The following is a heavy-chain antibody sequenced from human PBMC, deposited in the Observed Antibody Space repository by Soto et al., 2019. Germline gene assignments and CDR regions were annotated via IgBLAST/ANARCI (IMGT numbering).Heavy chain of an antibody. CDR3: ARILIGYYYYGMDV. J-gene: IGHJ6*02. D-gene: IGHD3-3*01. Sequence: SETLSLTCAVYGGSFSGYYWSWIRQPPGKGLEWIGEINHSGSTNYNPSLKNRVTISVDTSKDQFSLKLSSVTAADTAVYYCARILIGYYYYGMDVWGQGTTVTVSS. CDR2: INHSGST. CDR1: GGSFSGYY. V-gene: IGHV4-34*01.